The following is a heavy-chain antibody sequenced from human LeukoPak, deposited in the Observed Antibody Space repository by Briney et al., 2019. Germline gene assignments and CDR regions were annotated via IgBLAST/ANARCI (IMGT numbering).Heavy chain of an antibody. CDR3: AKDHFEWLRLRGPGY. Sequence: GRSLRLSCAASGFTFSSYGMHWVHQAPGKGLEWVAVISYDGSNRYYADSVKGRFTISRDNSKNTLYLQMNSLRAEDTAVYYCAKDHFEWLRLRGPGYWGQGTLVTVSS. J-gene: IGHJ4*02. CDR1: GFTFSSYG. CDR2: ISYDGSNR. D-gene: IGHD5-12*01. V-gene: IGHV3-30*18.